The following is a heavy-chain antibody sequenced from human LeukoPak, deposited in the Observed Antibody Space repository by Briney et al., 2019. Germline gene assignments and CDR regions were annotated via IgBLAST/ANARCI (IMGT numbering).Heavy chain of an antibody. CDR3: ARQGVEYSSSSGDWHFDL. J-gene: IGHJ2*01. D-gene: IGHD6-6*01. Sequence: AGESLKISCKGSGYSFTSYWITWVRQMPGRGLEWMGIICPGDSDTRYSPSFQGQVTISADKSISTAYLQWSSLKASDTAMYYCARQGVEYSSSSGDWHFDLWGRGTLVTVSS. V-gene: IGHV5-51*01. CDR2: ICPGDSDT. CDR1: GYSFTSYW.